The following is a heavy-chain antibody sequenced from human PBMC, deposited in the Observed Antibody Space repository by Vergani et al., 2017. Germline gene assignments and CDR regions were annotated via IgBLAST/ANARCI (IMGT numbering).Heavy chain of an antibody. D-gene: IGHD6-13*01. J-gene: IGHJ5*02. CDR3: ARETASGLIPFDP. V-gene: IGHV4-61*02. CDR1: GGSISSGSYY. CDR2: IYPSGSA. Sequence: QVQLQESGPGLVKPSQTLSLTCTVSGGSISSGSYYWSWIRQPAGKGLEWIGHIYPSGSANYNPSLKSRVTISVYTSKNQFSLKLSSVTAADTAVYYCARETASGLIPFDPWGQGTLVTVSS.